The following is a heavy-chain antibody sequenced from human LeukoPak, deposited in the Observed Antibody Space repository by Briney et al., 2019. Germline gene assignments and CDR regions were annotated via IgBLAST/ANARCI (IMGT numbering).Heavy chain of an antibody. CDR3: ARQSAIAARPSDY. CDR1: DDSISDYY. CDR2: IHNSGTS. J-gene: IGHJ4*02. Sequence: PSETLSLTCTVSDDSISDYYRGWIRQPPGKGLEWIGYIHNSGTSTYNLSLKSRVTISADTSKNQFSLKLSSVTAADTAVYYCARQSAIAARPSDYWGQGTLVTVSS. V-gene: IGHV4-59*08. D-gene: IGHD6-6*01.